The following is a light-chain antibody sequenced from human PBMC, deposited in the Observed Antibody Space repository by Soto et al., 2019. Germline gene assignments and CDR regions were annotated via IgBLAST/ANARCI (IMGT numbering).Light chain of an antibody. V-gene: IGLV1-51*01. CDR1: SSNIGNNY. J-gene: IGLJ3*02. CDR3: GTWDSSLSVWV. Sequence: QSALTQPPSVSAAPGQKVIISCSGSSSNIGNNYLSWYQQLPGTAPKLLIYDNNKRPSGTPDRFSGSKSGTSGTLDITGLQTGDEADYYCGTWDSSLSVWVFGGGTKLTVL. CDR2: DNN.